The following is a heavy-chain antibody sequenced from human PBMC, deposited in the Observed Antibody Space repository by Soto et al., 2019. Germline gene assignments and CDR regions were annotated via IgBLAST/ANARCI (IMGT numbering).Heavy chain of an antibody. CDR2: ISGSGGST. CDR1: GFTFSSYA. J-gene: IGHJ4*02. D-gene: IGHD3-3*01. CDR3: FTELFWSGYYTLDY. Sequence: GGSLRLSCAASGFTFSSYAMSWVRQAPGKGLEWVSAISGSGGSTYYADSVKGRFTISRDNSKNTLYLQMNSLRAEDTAVYYCFTELFWSGYYTLDYWGQGTLVTVSS. V-gene: IGHV3-23*01.